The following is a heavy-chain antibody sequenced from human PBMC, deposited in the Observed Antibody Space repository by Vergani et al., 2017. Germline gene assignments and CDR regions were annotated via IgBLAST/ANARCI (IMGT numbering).Heavy chain of an antibody. CDR3: ATAGKAGDYYYGMEV. CDR1: GFTVSSNY. V-gene: IGHV3-53*01. Sequence: EVQLVEPGGGLIQPGGSLRLSCAASGFTVSSNYMSWVRQAPGKGLEWVSVIYSGGSTYYADSVKGRFTISRDNSKNTLYLQMNSLRAEDTAVYYCATAGKAGDYYYGMEVWGQGTTVTVSS. CDR2: IYSGGST. D-gene: IGHD6-19*01. J-gene: IGHJ6*02.